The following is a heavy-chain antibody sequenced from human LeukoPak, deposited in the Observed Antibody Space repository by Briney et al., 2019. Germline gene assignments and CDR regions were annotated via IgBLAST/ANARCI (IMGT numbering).Heavy chain of an antibody. D-gene: IGHD3-22*01. CDR2: IAPSDSYT. CDR1: GYSFTNYW. CDR3: VRQPPGVYDTTQNWFDP. Sequence: GESLKISCKGSGYSFTNYWITWVRQVPGKGLEWMGRIAPSDSYTNYNPPFEGHVTMSVEKSITTVYLQWSSLKASDTAMYYCVRQPPGVYDTTQNWFDPWGQGTLVTVSS. J-gene: IGHJ5*02. V-gene: IGHV5-10-1*01.